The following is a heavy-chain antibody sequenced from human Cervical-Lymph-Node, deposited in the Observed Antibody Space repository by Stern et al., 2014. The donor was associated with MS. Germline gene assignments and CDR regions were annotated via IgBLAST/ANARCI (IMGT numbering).Heavy chain of an antibody. Sequence: VQLVESGGGLVKPGGSLRLSCAASGFTFSDYYMSWIRPAPGKGLEWGSSLSSSGSSIYYADSVKGRFTISRDNAKNSLYLQMNSLRAEDTAVYYCARSHSKWLVHDAFDIWGQGTMVSVSS. CDR2: LSSSGSSI. V-gene: IGHV3-11*01. CDR1: GFTFSDYY. J-gene: IGHJ3*02. CDR3: ARSHSKWLVHDAFDI. D-gene: IGHD6-19*01.